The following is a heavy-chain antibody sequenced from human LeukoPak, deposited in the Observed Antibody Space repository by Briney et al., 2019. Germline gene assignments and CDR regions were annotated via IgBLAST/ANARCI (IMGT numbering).Heavy chain of an antibody. CDR3: ARDAYYYDSSGYYWNYYYMDV. J-gene: IGHJ6*03. CDR2: IKQDGSEK. D-gene: IGHD3-22*01. V-gene: IGHV3-7*01. CDR1: GFTFSSYW. Sequence: GGSLRLSCAASGFTFSSYWMSWVRQAPGKGLEWVANIKQDGSEKYYADSVKGRFTISRDNAKNSLYLQMNSLRAEDTAVYYCARDAYYYDSSGYYWNYYYMDVWGKGTTVTVSS.